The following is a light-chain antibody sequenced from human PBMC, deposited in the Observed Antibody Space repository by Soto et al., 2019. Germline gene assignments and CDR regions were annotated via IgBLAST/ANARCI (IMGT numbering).Light chain of an antibody. Sequence: QSVLTQPPSVSGAPGQRVTISCTASSSNIGAGYHVHWYQQLPGRAPKLLIYGNTNRPSGVPDRFSGSKSGTSASLAITGLQPEDEGDYYCQSYDSSLNAVLFGGGTKVTVL. CDR2: GNT. CDR1: SSNIGAGYH. V-gene: IGLV1-40*01. J-gene: IGLJ2*01. CDR3: QSYDSSLNAVL.